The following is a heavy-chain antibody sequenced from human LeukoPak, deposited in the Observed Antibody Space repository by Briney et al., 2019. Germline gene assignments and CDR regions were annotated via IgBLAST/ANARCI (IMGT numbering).Heavy chain of an antibody. CDR1: GGTFSSYA. D-gene: IGHD1-26*01. Sequence: ASVKVSCKASGGTFSSYAISWVRQAPGQGLEWMGRIIPIFGTANYAQKFQGRVTITADESTSTAYMELSSLRSEDTAVYYCARFVRLGGYFDYWGQGTLVTVSS. J-gene: IGHJ4*02. CDR2: IIPIFGTA. V-gene: IGHV1-69*15. CDR3: ARFVRLGGYFDY.